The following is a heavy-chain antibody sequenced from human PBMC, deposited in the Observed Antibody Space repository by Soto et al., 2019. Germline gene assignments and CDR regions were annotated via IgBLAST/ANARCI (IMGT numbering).Heavy chain of an antibody. V-gene: IGHV4-31*03. J-gene: IGHJ4*02. D-gene: IGHD2-8*02. CDR2: IYYSGST. CDR3: ARADERAAGALDY. Sequence: QVQLQESGPGLVKPSQTLSLTCTVSGGSISSGGYYWSWILQHPGKGLEWIGYIYYSGSTYYNPSLKSRVTISVDTSKHQFSLKLSSVPAADTAVYYCARADERAAGALDYWGQGTLVTVSS. CDR1: GGSISSGGYY.